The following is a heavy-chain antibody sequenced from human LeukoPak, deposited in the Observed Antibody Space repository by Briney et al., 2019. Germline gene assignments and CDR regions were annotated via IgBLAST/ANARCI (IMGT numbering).Heavy chain of an antibody. CDR3: ARDTNDYDFWSGYPYYYYGMDV. D-gene: IGHD3-3*01. CDR1: GGTFSSYV. CDR2: IIPIFGTA. J-gene: IGHJ6*02. Sequence: GASVKVSCKASGGTFSSYVINWVRQAPGQGLEWMGGIIPIFGTANYAQKFQGRVTITADESTSTAYMELSSLRSEDTAVYYCARDTNDYDFWSGYPYYYYGMDVWGQGTTVTVSS. V-gene: IGHV1-69*01.